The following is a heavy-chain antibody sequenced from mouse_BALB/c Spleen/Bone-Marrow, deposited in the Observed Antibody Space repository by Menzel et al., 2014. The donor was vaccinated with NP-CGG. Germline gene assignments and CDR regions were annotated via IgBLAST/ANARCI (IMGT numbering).Heavy chain of an antibody. D-gene: IGHD4-1*01. CDR3: TRGGNWDDFDV. V-gene: IGHV5-17*02. J-gene: IGHJ1*01. Sequence: HWVRQAPEKGLEWVAYISSGSNIIFYADIVKGRFTISRDNPKNTLFLQMTSLWSEDTAMYYCTRGGNWDDFDVWGAGTTVTVSS. CDR2: ISSGSNII.